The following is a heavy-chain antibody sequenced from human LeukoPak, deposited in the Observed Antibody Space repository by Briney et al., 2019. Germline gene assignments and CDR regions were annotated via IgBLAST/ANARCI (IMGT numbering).Heavy chain of an antibody. CDR1: GGSISSYY. CDR3: ARHVSNYYGSFDY. CDR2: IYYSGST. J-gene: IGHJ4*02. D-gene: IGHD3-10*01. Sequence: SETLSLTCTVSGGSISSYYWSWIRRPPGKGLEWIGYIYYSGSTNYNPSLKSRVTISVDTSKNQFSLKLSSVTAADTAVYYCARHVSNYYGSFDYWGQGTLVTVSS. V-gene: IGHV4-59*08.